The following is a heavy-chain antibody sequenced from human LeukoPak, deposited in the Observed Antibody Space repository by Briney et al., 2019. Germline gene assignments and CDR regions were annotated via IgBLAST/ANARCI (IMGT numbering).Heavy chain of an antibody. Sequence: GGSLRLSCAASGFTLSSYWIHWVRQAPGEGLVWVSRINSDGSSTSYADSVKGRFTISRDNAKNTLYLQMNSLRAEDTAMYYCARETASSFYYWGQGTLVTVSS. CDR3: ARETASSFYY. CDR2: INSDGSST. CDR1: GFTLSSYW. J-gene: IGHJ4*02. V-gene: IGHV3-74*01. D-gene: IGHD2-21*02.